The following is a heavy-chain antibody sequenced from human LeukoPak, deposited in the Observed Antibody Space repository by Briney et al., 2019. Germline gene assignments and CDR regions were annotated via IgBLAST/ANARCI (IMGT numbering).Heavy chain of an antibody. CDR1: GFTFSSYA. Sequence: PGGSLRLSCAASGFTFSSYAMSWVRQAPGKGLEWVSAISGSGGSTYYADSVMGRFTISKDNSKNTLYLQMNSLRAEDTAVYYCARITIFFVNLNWGQGTLVTVSS. D-gene: IGHD3-9*01. CDR3: ARITIFFVNLN. V-gene: IGHV3-23*01. J-gene: IGHJ4*02. CDR2: ISGSGGST.